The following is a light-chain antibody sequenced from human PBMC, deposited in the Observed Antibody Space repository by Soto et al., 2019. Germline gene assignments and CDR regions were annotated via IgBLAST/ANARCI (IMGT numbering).Light chain of an antibody. V-gene: IGKV1-39*01. Sequence: DIQMTQSPSSLSASVGDRVTITCRASQSISSYLNWYQQKPGKAPKLLIYAASTLQSGVPSRFSGSGSGTDFTLTMTRLQPEYFATYSLLPSSTSSQTVGEGAKVEI. J-gene: IGKJ1*01. CDR2: AAS. CDR1: QSISSY. CDR3: LPSSTSSQT.